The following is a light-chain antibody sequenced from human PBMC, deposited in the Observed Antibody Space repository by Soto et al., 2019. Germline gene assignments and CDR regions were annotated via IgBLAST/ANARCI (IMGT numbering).Light chain of an antibody. CDR1: SSDVGGYNY. J-gene: IGLJ1*01. V-gene: IGLV2-14*03. CDR2: DVF. Sequence: QSALTQPPSTSGSPGQSVTISCTGTSSDVGGYNYVSWYQQRPGKAPKLLIYDVFNRPSGVSNRFSGSRSDNTASLTISGLQAEDEADYYCSSYTSSSTLVFGTGTKLTVL. CDR3: SSYTSSSTLV.